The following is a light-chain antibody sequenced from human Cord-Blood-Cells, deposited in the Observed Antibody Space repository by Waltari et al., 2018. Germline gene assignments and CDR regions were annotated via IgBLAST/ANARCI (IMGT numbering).Light chain of an antibody. Sequence: DIVMTQSPDSLAVSLGERDTINCKSSQSVLYSSNNKNYLAWYQQKPGQPPKLLIYWASTRESGVPDRFSGSGSGTDFTLTISSLQAEDVALYYCQQYYSTPVWTFGQGTKVEIK. CDR3: QQYYSTPVWT. CDR1: QSVLYSSNNKNY. CDR2: WAS. V-gene: IGKV4-1*01. J-gene: IGKJ1*01.